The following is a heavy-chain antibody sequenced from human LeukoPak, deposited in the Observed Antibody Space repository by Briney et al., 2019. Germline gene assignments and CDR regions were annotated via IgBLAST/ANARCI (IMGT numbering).Heavy chain of an antibody. CDR2: MNPNSGNT. CDR3: AREYYDFWSGYFSNWFDP. CDR1: GYTFTSYD. D-gene: IGHD3-3*01. V-gene: IGHV1-8*01. Sequence: ASVKVSCKASGYTFTSYDINWVRQATGQGLEWMGWMNPNSGNTGYAQKFQGRVTMTRNTSISTAYMELSRLRSDDTAVYYCAREYYDFWSGYFSNWFDPWGQGTLVTVSS. J-gene: IGHJ5*02.